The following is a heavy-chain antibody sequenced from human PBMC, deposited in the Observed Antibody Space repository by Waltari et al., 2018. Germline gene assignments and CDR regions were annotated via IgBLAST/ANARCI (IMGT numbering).Heavy chain of an antibody. Sequence: EVQLVESGGGLVRPGGSLRLSCAASGFTFSDLTMNWVRQAPGKGLEWVSHVSSSGNNIYYADSVKGRFTISRDNAKNSLYLQMDSLRAEDTAVYYCVKGGWFDYWGQGTLVTVSS. D-gene: IGHD6-19*01. V-gene: IGHV3-48*04. CDR3: VKGGWFDY. J-gene: IGHJ4*02. CDR2: VSSSGNNI. CDR1: GFTFSDLT.